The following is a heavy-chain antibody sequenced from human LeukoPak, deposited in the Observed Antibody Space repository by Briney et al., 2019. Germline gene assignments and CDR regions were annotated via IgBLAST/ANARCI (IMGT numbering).Heavy chain of an antibody. CDR1: GFTLSSDW. Sequence: PGGSLRLSCAVSGFTLSSDWMHWVRHAPGKGLEWVSRMNQDGSDTSYADSVKGRFTISRDNAKNTVYLQMNSLRAEDSAVYYCATVFGYWGQGTLVTVSS. CDR3: ATVFGY. V-gene: IGHV3-74*01. CDR2: MNQDGSDT. J-gene: IGHJ4*02.